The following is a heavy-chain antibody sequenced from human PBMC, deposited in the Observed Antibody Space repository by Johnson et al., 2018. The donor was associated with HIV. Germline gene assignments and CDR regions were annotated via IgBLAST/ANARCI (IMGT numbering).Heavy chain of an antibody. V-gene: IGHV3-33*05. D-gene: IGHD1-26*01. CDR2: ISYGGSYK. CDR1: GFTFSHYG. Sequence: QVQLVESGGGVVQPGGSLRLSCAASGFTFSHYGMHWVRQAPGKGLEWVAIISYGGSYKYYADSVKGRFTISRDNAKKSLYLQMNSLRAEDTAVYYCAREIVGATGRTQDDALDIWGQGTMVPVSS. J-gene: IGHJ3*02. CDR3: AREIVGATGRTQDDALDI.